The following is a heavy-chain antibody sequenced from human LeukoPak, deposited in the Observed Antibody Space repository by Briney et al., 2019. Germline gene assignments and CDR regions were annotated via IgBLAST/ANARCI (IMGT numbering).Heavy chain of an antibody. D-gene: IGHD6-19*01. CDR2: ISWNSGYI. CDR3: AKVRGTYSSGYFFDY. CDR1: GFTFDNYA. J-gene: IGHJ4*02. Sequence: GGSLRLSCAASGFTFDNYAMHWVRQAPGKGLEWLSIISWNSGYIGYADSVKGRFTISRDNAKKSLELQMNSLRAEDTAFYYCAKVRGTYSSGYFFDYWGQGTLVTVSS. V-gene: IGHV3-9*01.